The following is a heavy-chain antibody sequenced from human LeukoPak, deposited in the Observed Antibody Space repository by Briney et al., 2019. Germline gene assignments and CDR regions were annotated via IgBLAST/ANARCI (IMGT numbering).Heavy chain of an antibody. CDR1: GGSISSGSYY. J-gene: IGHJ5*02. CDR3: ARGGLGYCSGGSCYSTTNWFDP. V-gene: IGHV4-61*02. Sequence: PSQTLSLTCTVSGGSISSGSYYWSWIRRPAGKGLEWIGRIYTSGSTNYNPSLKSRVTISVDTSKNQFSLKLSSVTAADTAVYYCARGGLGYCSGGSCYSTTNWFDPWGQGTLVTVSS. CDR2: IYTSGST. D-gene: IGHD2-15*01.